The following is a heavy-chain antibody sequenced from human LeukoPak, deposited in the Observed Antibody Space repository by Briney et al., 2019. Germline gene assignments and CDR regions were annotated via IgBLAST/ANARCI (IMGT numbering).Heavy chain of an antibody. CDR1: GYTFIDYY. D-gene: IGHD3-16*01. J-gene: IGHJ4*02. Sequence: ASVKVSCKASGYTFIDYYMHWARQAPGQGLEWMGWINPKSGGTNYAQKFQGRVTMTRDTSINSVSMELSRLRSDDTAVYYCGRDRITEEGGHFDYWGQGTLVTVSS. V-gene: IGHV1-2*02. CDR3: GRDRITEEGGHFDY. CDR2: INPKSGGT.